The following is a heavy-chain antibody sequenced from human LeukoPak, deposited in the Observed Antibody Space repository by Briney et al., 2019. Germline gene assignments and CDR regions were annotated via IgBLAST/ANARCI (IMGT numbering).Heavy chain of an antibody. Sequence: SETLSLTCTVSGGSISSSTYYWGWIRQPPGKGLEWIGSIYYSGSTYYNPSLKSRVTISVGTSKNQFSLKLSSVTAADTAVYYCARGLAVAGPFDYWGQGTLVTVSS. J-gene: IGHJ4*02. CDR2: IYYSGST. D-gene: IGHD6-19*01. V-gene: IGHV4-39*07. CDR1: GGSISSSTYY. CDR3: ARGLAVAGPFDY.